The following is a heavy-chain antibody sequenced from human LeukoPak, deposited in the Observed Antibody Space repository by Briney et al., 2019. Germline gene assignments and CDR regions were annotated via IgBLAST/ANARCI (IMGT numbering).Heavy chain of an antibody. J-gene: IGHJ3*02. CDR2: INPNSGGT. CDR1: GYTFTSYD. D-gene: IGHD2-2*01. Sequence: ASVKVSCKASGYTFTSYDINWVRQATGQGLEWMGWINPNSGGTNYAQKFQGRVTMTRDTSISTAYMELSRLRSDDTAVYYCARFSIVVVPADSNAFDIWGQGTMVTVSS. CDR3: ARFSIVVVPADSNAFDI. V-gene: IGHV1-2*02.